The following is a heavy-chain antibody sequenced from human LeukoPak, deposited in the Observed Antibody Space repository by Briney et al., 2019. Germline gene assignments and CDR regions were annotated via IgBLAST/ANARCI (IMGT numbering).Heavy chain of an antibody. J-gene: IGHJ4*02. CDR1: GYTFSGHY. D-gene: IGHD4-17*01. Sequence: ASVTVSCTASGYTFSGHYMHWVRQAPGQGLEWMGWIYPNRGGTNYAQTFEGRVTMTRPTPISTAYMDLMRLKSDDTAMYYCAMVVCFGDYPFDYWGQGTLVTVSS. CDR2: IYPNRGGT. CDR3: AMVVCFGDYPFDY. V-gene: IGHV1-2*02.